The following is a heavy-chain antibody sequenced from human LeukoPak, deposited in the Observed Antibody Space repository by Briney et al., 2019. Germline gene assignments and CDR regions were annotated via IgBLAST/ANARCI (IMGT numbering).Heavy chain of an antibody. D-gene: IGHD6-19*01. V-gene: IGHV3-7*01. Sequence: PGGSLRLSCAASGFTFSSYWMSWVCQAPGKGLEWVANIKQDGSEKYYVDSVKGRFTISRDNAKNSLYLQMNSLRAEDTAVYYCARVAPSSGWSNWFDPWGQGTLVTVSS. CDR1: GFTFSSYW. CDR3: ARVAPSSGWSNWFDP. CDR2: IKQDGSEK. J-gene: IGHJ5*02.